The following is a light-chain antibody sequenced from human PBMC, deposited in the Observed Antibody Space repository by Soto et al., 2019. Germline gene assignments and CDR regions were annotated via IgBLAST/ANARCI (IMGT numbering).Light chain of an antibody. Sequence: DIQMTQSPSSVSASVGDRVTITCRASQSISSWLAWYQQKPGTVPKLLIYAASSLQSGVPSRFSGSGAGTEFTLAISSLQPEDFGTSYGQEGDSFPITFGQGTRLEIK. CDR1: QSISSW. CDR2: AAS. V-gene: IGKV1-12*01. CDR3: QEGDSFPIT. J-gene: IGKJ5*01.